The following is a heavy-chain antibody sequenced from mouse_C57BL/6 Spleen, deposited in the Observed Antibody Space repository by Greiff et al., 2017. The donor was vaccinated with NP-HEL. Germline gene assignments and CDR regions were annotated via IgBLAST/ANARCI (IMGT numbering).Heavy chain of an antibody. V-gene: IGHV1-80*01. CDR3: ARWPNYGSSWDYAMDY. CDR1: GYAFSSYW. D-gene: IGHD1-1*01. J-gene: IGHJ4*01. CDR2: IYPGDGDT. Sequence: QVQLKQSGAELVKPGASVKISCKASGYAFSSYWMNWVKQRPGKGLEWIGQIYPGDGDTNYNGKFKGKATLTADKSSSTAYMQLSSLTSEDSAVYFCARWPNYGSSWDYAMDYWGQGTSVTVSS.